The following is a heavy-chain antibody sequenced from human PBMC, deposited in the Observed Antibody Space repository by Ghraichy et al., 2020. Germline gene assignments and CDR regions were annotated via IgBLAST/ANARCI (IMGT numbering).Heavy chain of an antibody. D-gene: IGHD6-13*01. CDR2: IYHSGST. CDR3: ARVFVLAAAGSWFDP. V-gene: IGHV4-38-2*02. Sequence: SETLSLTCTVSGYSISSGYYWGWIRQPPGKGLEWIGSIYHSGSTYYNPSLKSRVTISVDTSKNQFSLKLSSVTAADTAVYYCARVFVLAAAGSWFDPWGQGTLVTVSS. J-gene: IGHJ5*02. CDR1: GYSISSGYY.